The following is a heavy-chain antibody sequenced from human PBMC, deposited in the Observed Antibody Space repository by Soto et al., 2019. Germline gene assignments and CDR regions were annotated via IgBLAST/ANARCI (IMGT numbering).Heavy chain of an antibody. CDR2: IYYSGTT. Sequence: PSETLSLTCTVSGDSITSNSYFWAWIRQPPGKGLQWIGSIYYSGTTYYNPSLKSRVTISVARSKNQFSLKLSSVTAADTAVYYCARSQTTVTSYDYWGQGTLVTVS. CDR1: GDSITSNSYF. CDR3: ARSQTTVTSYDY. J-gene: IGHJ4*02. D-gene: IGHD4-17*01. V-gene: IGHV4-39*07.